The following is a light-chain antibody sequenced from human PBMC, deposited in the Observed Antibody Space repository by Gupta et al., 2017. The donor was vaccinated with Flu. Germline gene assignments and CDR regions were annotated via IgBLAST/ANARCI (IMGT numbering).Light chain of an antibody. CDR2: SVS. CDR3: QQSYSTPQT. Sequence: DIQMTQSPSSLSASVGDRVTITCRASQSISSYLNWCQQKPGKAPKVLIYSVSSLQSGVPSRFSGSGSGTDFTLTISSLQPEDFATYYCQQSYSTPQTFGQGTKLEIK. J-gene: IGKJ1*01. CDR1: QSISSY. V-gene: IGKV1-39*01.